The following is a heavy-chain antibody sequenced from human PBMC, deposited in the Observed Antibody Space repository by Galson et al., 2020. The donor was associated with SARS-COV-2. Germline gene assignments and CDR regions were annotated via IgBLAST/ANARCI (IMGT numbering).Heavy chain of an antibody. J-gene: IGHJ4*02. V-gene: IGHV3-15*07. CDR2: ILSKTDGGTR. CDR3: TTRGFRDVARTNLVDY. CDR1: GLSFNNAW. D-gene: IGHD2-21*01. Sequence: GGSLGLSCAASGLSFNNAWMNWVRQAPGKGLEWVGRILSKTDGGTRDYAAPVKGRFTISRDDSKDTVYLQMNSLKSDDTALYYCTTRGFRDVARTNLVDYWGQGTLVTVSS.